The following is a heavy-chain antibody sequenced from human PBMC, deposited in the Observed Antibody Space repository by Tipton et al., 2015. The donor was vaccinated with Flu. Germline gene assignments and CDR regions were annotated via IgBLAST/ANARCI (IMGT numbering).Heavy chain of an antibody. Sequence: AASGFTFDDYAMHWVRQAPGKGLEWVSGISWNSGSIGYADSVKGRFTISRDNAKNSLYLQMNSLRAEDTALYYCAKGIFGSSTILGYWGQGTLVTVSS. J-gene: IGHJ4*02. CDR2: ISWNSGSI. V-gene: IGHV3-9*01. CDR3: AKGIFGSSTILGY. D-gene: IGHD2-2*01. CDR1: GFTFDDYA.